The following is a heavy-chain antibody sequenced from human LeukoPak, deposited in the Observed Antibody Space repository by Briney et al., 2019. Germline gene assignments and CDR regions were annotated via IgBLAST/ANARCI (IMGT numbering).Heavy chain of an antibody. CDR2: IYDSGTI. CDR1: GFTVSTNY. CDR3: AKTRPLDSSSWSHGDY. J-gene: IGHJ4*02. Sequence: GGSLRLSCAASGFTVSTNYMSWVRQAPGKGLEWVSIIYDSGTIHYADSVKGRFTISRDNSKNTLYLQMNSLRAEDTAVYYCAKTRPLDSSSWSHGDYWGQGTLVTVSS. D-gene: IGHD6-13*01. V-gene: IGHV3-53*01.